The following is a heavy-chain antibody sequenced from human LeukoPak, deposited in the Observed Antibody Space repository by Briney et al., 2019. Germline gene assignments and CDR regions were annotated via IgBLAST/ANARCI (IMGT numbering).Heavy chain of an antibody. D-gene: IGHD3-16*02. CDR1: GYTFTGYY. V-gene: IGHV1-2*02. J-gene: IGHJ4*02. Sequence: WASVKVSCKASGYTFTGYYMHWVRQAPGQGLEWMGWINPNSGGTNYAQKFQGRVTMTRDTSISTAYMELSRLRSEDTAVYYCARNYDYVWGSYRSLGYWGQGTLVTVSS. CDR3: ARNYDYVWGSYRSLGY. CDR2: INPNSGGT.